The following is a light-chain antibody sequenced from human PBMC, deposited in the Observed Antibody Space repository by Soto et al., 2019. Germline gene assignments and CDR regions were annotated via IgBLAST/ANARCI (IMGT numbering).Light chain of an antibody. CDR3: SSYAGSDTHVV. CDR2: DVT. V-gene: IGLV2-11*01. J-gene: IGLJ2*01. CDR1: SSDVGYYNY. Sequence: QSALTQPRSVSGSPGQSVTISCTGTSSDVGYYNYVSWYQQHPGKAPKLIIHDVTKRPSGVPDRFSGSKSGNTASLTISGLQAEDEADYYCSSYAGSDTHVVFGGGTKLTV.